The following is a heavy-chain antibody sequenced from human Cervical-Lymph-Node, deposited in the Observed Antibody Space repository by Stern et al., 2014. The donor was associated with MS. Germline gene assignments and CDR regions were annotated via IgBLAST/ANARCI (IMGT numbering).Heavy chain of an antibody. CDR3: ARREIFGVVVFYAMDV. CDR2: INTNTGNP. V-gene: IGHV7-4-1*02. J-gene: IGHJ6*02. CDR1: GYTFSSHA. D-gene: IGHD3-3*01. Sequence: VQLVQSGSELKKPGASVKVSCKAYGYTFSSHAMNWVRQAPGQGLEWMGRINTNTGNPMYAPGFTGRFVFSLDTSVSTAYLQISSLKAEDTAVYYCARREIFGVVVFYAMDVWGQGTTVTVSS.